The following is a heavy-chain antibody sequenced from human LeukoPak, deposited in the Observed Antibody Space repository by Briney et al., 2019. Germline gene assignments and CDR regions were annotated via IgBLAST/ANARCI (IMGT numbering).Heavy chain of an antibody. D-gene: IGHD1-14*01. V-gene: IGHV3-7*04. CDR2: IKQDGSEK. CDR3: ARHNPLWGY. Sequence: GGSLRLSCVASGFTFSTYWMSWVRQAPGKGLEWVANIKQDGSEKYYVDSVKGRYTVSRDNAKNSLYLQMNSLRVEDTAVYYCARHNPLWGYWGQGTLVTVSS. J-gene: IGHJ4*02. CDR1: GFTFSTYW.